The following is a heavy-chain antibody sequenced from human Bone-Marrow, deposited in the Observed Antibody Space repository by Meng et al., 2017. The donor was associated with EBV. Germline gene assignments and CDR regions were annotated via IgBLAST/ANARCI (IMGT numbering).Heavy chain of an antibody. J-gene: IGHJ4*02. D-gene: IGHD2-21*01. V-gene: IGHV2-5*02. CDR3: AHRRDYSYFDY. CDR1: WFSLSTPGVG. CDR2: IYWDDDK. Sequence: QITLKESGPTLVKPTQTLTLTCTFSWFSLSTPGVGVGWIRQPPGEALEWLAVIYWDDDKRYSPSLKSRLTITKDTSKQQVVLTMTNMDPVDTATYYCAHRRDYSYFDYWGQGTLVTVSS.